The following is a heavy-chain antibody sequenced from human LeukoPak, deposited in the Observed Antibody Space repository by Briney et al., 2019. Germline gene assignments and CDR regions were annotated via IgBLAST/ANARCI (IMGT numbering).Heavy chain of an antibody. CDR3: AKDQQGGAGSGRFDY. J-gene: IGHJ4*02. CDR2: ISFDGAYR. V-gene: IGHV3-30*04. CDR1: GFTSPA. Sequence: PGRSLTLSCAASGFTSPAIHWVPQSPGKGLEWLAIISFDGAYRYYADSVTGRFTISRDISKNTFYLQMSSLTADDAALYYCAKDQQGGAGSGRFDYWGQGTLVTVSS. D-gene: IGHD3-10*01.